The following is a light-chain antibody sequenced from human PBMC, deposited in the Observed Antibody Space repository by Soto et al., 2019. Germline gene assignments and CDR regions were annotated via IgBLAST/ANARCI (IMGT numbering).Light chain of an antibody. V-gene: IGKV3-15*01. CDR3: QHYNNWPPWT. J-gene: IGKJ1*01. CDR1: QSVSHN. CDR2: DAS. Sequence: ETVMTQTPATLSVSPGDRVTLSCRASQSVSHNLAWYQQKPGQAPRLLIYDASSRATGIPARFSGSGSGTEFTLTISSLQSEDFAVYYCQHYNNWPPWTFGQGTKVEIK.